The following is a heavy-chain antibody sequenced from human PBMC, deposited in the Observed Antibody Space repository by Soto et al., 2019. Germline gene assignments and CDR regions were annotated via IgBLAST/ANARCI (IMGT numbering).Heavy chain of an antibody. CDR3: AGDIAPSTLAARWFDP. CDR1: GFPFRTYS. V-gene: IGHV3-21*01. CDR2: ISASGNYI. Sequence: GGSLRLSCAASGFPFRTYSMNWVRQAPGKGLEWVSSISASGNYIYYADSLKGRFTVSRDNAKDSLFLQIDNLRVEDTAVYYCAGDIAPSTLAARWFDPWGQGTLVTVSS. J-gene: IGHJ5*01. D-gene: IGHD6-6*01.